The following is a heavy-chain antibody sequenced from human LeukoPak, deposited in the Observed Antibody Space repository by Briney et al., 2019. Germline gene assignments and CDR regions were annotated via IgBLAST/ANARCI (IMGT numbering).Heavy chain of an antibody. CDR2: IYYSGST. CDR1: GFTFSSYSMN. V-gene: IGHV4-59*05. D-gene: IGHD4-11*01. CDR3: AKVHDYTLDY. Sequence: GSLRLSCAASGFTFSSYSMNWVRQPPGKGLEWIGSIYYSGSTYYNPSLKSRVTISVDTSKNQFSLKLSSVTAADTAVYYCAKVHDYTLDYWGQGTLVTVSS. J-gene: IGHJ4*02.